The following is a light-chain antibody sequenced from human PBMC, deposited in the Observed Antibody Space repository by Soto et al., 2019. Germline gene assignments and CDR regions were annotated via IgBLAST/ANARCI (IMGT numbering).Light chain of an antibody. CDR3: QHRWA. V-gene: IGKV3-15*01. CDR1: QSVSIN. Sequence: EIVMTQSPATLSVSTGERATLSCRASQSVSINLACYQQKPGQAPRLLIYGASTRATGIPARFSGSGSGTEFTLTISSLQSEDFAVYHCQHRWAFGPGTKVDIK. CDR2: GAS. J-gene: IGKJ3*01.